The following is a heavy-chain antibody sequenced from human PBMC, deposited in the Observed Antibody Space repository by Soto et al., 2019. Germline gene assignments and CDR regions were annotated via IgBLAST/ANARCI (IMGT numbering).Heavy chain of an antibody. D-gene: IGHD5-12*01. V-gene: IGHV3-23*01. CDR2: ISGSGGST. CDR1: GFTFSSYA. J-gene: IGHJ4*01. Sequence: GGSLRLSCAASGFTFSSYAMSWVRQAPGKGLEWVSAISGSGGSTYYADSVKGRFTISRDNSKNTLYLQTNSLTAVDTAVNYCEKEVSRDGYNFDYWGNGTLVTVSS. CDR3: EKEVSRDGYNFDY.